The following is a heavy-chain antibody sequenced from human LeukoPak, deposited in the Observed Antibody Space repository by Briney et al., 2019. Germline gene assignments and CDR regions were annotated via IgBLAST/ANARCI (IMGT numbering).Heavy chain of an antibody. CDR2: ISSSGGTI. V-gene: IGHV3-48*03. J-gene: IGHJ4*02. D-gene: IGHD3-22*01. CDR3: ARGAYYYDSSGYRDY. CDR1: VFTFSSYE. Sequence: GGSLRLSCAASVFTFSSYEMNWVRQAPGKGLEWVSYISSSGGTIYYADSVKSRFTISRDNAKNSLYLQMNSLRAEDTAVYYCARGAYYYDSSGYRDYWGQGTLVTVSS.